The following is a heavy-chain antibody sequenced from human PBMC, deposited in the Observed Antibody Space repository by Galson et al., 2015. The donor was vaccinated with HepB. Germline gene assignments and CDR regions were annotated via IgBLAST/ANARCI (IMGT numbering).Heavy chain of an antibody. CDR2: ISSGGSAM. CDR1: GFTFSNYN. CDR3: ARIGSDWLPFDY. D-gene: IGHD6-19*01. J-gene: IGHJ4*02. Sequence: SLRLSCAASGFTFSNYNMNWVRQAPGKGLEWVSYISSGGSAMYYAGSVKGRFTISRDNAKNSLYLQMNSLRDEDTAVYYCARIGSDWLPFDYWGQGTLVTVSS. V-gene: IGHV3-48*02.